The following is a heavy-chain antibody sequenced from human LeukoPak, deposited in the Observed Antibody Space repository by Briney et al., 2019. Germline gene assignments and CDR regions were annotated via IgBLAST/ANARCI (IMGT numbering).Heavy chain of an antibody. J-gene: IGHJ6*02. Sequence: GGSLRLSCAASGFTFSSYSMNWVRQAPGKGLEWISYISSSSSTIYYADSVKGRFTISRDNAKNSLYLQMNSLRAEDTAVYYCARVPHYHHGMDVWGQGTTVTVSS. CDR2: ISSSSSTI. CDR3: ARVPHYHHGMDV. V-gene: IGHV3-48*01. CDR1: GFTFSSYS.